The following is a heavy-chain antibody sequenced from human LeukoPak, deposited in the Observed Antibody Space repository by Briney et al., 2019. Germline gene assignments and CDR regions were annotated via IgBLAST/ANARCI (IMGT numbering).Heavy chain of an antibody. D-gene: IGHD6-13*01. J-gene: IGHJ6*02. CDR2: ICYSSSYK. Sequence: GGSLRLSCAASGFTFSSYSMNWVRQAPGKGLEWVSFICYSSSYKYYADSVKGRFTISRDNAKNSLYLQMNSLRAEDTAVYYCARDRGGIAAALPDGMDVRGQGTTVTVSS. V-gene: IGHV3-21*01. CDR3: ARDRGGIAAALPDGMDV. CDR1: GFTFSSYS.